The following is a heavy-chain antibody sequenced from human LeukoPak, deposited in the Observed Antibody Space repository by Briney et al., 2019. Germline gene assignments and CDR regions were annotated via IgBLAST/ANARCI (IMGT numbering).Heavy chain of an antibody. J-gene: IGHJ4*02. CDR2: INHSGST. V-gene: IGHV4-34*01. CDR1: GGSISGYY. D-gene: IGHD5-12*01. Sequence: SETLSLTCTVSGGSISGYYWSWIRQPPGKGLEWIGEINHSGSTNYNPSLKSRVTISVDTSKNQFSLKLSSVTAADTAVYYCGIGGSGYKYFDYWGQGTLVTVSS. CDR3: GIGGSGYKYFDY.